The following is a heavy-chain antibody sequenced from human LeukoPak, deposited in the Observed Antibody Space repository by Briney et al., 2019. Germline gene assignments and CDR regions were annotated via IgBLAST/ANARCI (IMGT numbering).Heavy chain of an antibody. CDR3: AKDRYDATLFDY. CDR1: GFTFSSYA. D-gene: IGHD3-16*01. CDR2: ISGSGGST. V-gene: IGHV3-23*01. Sequence: GGSLRLSCAASGFTFSSYAMSWVRQAPGKGLEWVSAISGSGGSTYYADSVKGRFAISGDNSKNTLYLQMNSLRAEDTAVYYCAKDRYDATLFDYWGQGTLVTVSS. J-gene: IGHJ4*02.